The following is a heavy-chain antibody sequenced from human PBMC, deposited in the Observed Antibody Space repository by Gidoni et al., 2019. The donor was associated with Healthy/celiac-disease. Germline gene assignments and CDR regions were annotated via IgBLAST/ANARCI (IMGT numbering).Heavy chain of an antibody. CDR2: IWYDGSNK. D-gene: IGHD1-26*01. V-gene: IGHV3-33*01. CDR1: GFTFSSYG. Sequence: QVQLVESGGGVVQPGRSLRLSCAASGFTFSSYGMLWVRQAPGKGLEWVAVIWYDGSNKYYADSVKGRFTISRDNSKNTLYLQMNSLRAEDTAVYYCARAYSLIVGATFFDYWGQGTLVTVSS. J-gene: IGHJ4*02. CDR3: ARAYSLIVGATFFDY.